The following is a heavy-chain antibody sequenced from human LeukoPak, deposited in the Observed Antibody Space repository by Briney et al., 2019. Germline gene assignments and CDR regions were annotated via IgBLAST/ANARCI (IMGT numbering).Heavy chain of an antibody. J-gene: IGHJ4*02. CDR2: IQQDGSEK. Sequence: GGSLRLSWAASGFTVSSYWMSWVRQAPGKGLEWVANIQQDGSEKYYVDSVKGRFTISRDNAKNSLYLQMNSLRAEDTAVYYCARKITMVRGVIWRGFFDYWGQGTLVTVSS. CDR1: GFTVSSYW. D-gene: IGHD3-10*01. V-gene: IGHV3-7*01. CDR3: ARKITMVRGVIWRGFFDY.